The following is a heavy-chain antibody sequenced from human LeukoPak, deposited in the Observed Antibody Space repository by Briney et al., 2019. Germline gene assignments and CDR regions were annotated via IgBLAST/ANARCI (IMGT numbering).Heavy chain of an antibody. V-gene: IGHV1-46*01. CDR1: GYTFTSYY. CDR3: ARYVGSVVVVAALDY. J-gene: IGHJ4*02. D-gene: IGHD2-15*01. Sequence: ASVKVSCKASGYTFTSYYMHWVRHAPGQGLEWMGLMNPSGGNTSYAQKFQGRVTITRDTSTNTVYMELSSLRSADTAVYYCARYVGSVVVVAALDYWGQGTLVTVSS. CDR2: MNPSGGNT.